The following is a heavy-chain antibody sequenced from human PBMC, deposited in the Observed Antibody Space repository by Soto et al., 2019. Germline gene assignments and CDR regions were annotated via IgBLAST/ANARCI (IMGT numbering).Heavy chain of an antibody. Sequence: SETLSLTCAVSGDSITRGGYSWSWVRQPPGKALEWIGYIFPSGRTSYSPSLRNRVTISVDRSKNHFSLKPTSLTAADTAVYYCARTGFYYDSNGPDQESWFDPWGHGTLVTVSS. CDR1: GDSITRGGYS. CDR3: ARTGFYYDSNGPDQESWFDP. CDR2: IFPSGRT. V-gene: IGHV4-30-2*01. J-gene: IGHJ5*02. D-gene: IGHD3-22*01.